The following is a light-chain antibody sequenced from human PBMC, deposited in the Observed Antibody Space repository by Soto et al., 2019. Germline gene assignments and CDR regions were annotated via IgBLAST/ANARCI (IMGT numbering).Light chain of an antibody. Sequence: EIVLTQSPGTLSLSPGERATLSCRASHSVSSSYLAWYQQKPGQAPRLLIYGASNRATGIPDRFSCSGSGTDFTLTISRLEPEDFAVYYCQQYGSAPRLSFGGGTKVEIK. V-gene: IGKV3-20*01. J-gene: IGKJ4*01. CDR2: GAS. CDR1: HSVSSSY. CDR3: QQYGSAPRLS.